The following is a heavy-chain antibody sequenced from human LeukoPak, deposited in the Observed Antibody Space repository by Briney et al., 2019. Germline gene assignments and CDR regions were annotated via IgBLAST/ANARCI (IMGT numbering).Heavy chain of an antibody. D-gene: IGHD6-19*01. CDR1: GYSISSGYY. J-gene: IGHJ4*02. V-gene: IGHV4-38-2*02. CDR3: ARWIAVAAYFDY. Sequence: SETLSLTCTVSGYSISSGYYWGWIRQPPGKGLEWIGSIYHSGSTYYNPSLKSRVTISVDTSKNQFSLKLSSVTAADTAVYYCARWIAVAAYFDYWGQGTLVTVSS. CDR2: IYHSGST.